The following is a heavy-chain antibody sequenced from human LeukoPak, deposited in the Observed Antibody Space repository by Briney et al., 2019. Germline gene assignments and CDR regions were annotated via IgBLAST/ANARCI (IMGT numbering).Heavy chain of an antibody. CDR3: ARGGSRSGYYDSSGYYFGYYYYMDV. J-gene: IGHJ6*03. CDR2: INPNRGGT. CDR1: GYTLTRYY. V-gene: IGHV1-2*02. D-gene: IGHD3-22*01. Sequence: ASVKVSCKPSGYTLTRYYMHWVRQAPGQGLEWMGWINPNRGGTNYAQKFQGRVTMTRDTSISTAYMELSRLRSDDTAVYYCARGGSRSGYYDSSGYYFGYYYYMDVWGKGTTVTVSS.